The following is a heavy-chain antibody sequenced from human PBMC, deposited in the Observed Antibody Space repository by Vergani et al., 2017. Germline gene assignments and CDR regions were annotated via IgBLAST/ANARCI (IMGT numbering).Heavy chain of an antibody. CDR3: ARKVGANYGDYGSSTYYYYYGMDV. CDR1: GGSISSSSYY. J-gene: IGHJ6*02. Sequence: QLQLQESGPGLVKPSETLSLTCTVSGGSISSSSYYWGWIRQPPGKGLEWIGSIYYSGSTYYNPSLKSRVTISVDTSKNQFSLKLSSVTAADTAVYYCARKVGANYGDYGSSTYYYYYGMDVWGQGTTVTVSS. CDR2: IYYSGST. V-gene: IGHV4-39*01. D-gene: IGHD4-17*01.